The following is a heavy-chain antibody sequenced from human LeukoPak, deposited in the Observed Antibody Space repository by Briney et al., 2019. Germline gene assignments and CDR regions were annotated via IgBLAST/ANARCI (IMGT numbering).Heavy chain of an antibody. CDR1: GFTFSSHG. V-gene: IGHV3-33*01. D-gene: IGHD2-21*01. Sequence: GGSLRLSCEASGFTFSSHGMHWVRQPPGKGLEWVGVIWNDGSDQYYGDSVRGRFTVSRDNLKSTLYLQMDSLRAEDTAVYYCARGCGGSPGCYIIDKWGQGTLVTVSS. J-gene: IGHJ4*02. CDR3: ARGCGGSPGCYIIDK. CDR2: IWNDGSDQ.